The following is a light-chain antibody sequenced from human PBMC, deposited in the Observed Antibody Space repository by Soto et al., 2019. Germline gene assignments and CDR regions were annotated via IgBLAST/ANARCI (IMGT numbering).Light chain of an antibody. CDR1: SSNIGAGYD. J-gene: IGLJ3*02. V-gene: IGLV1-40*01. CDR2: GNS. CDR3: QSYDSSLSGSV. Sequence: QSVLTQPPSVSGAPGQRVTISCTRSSSNIGAGYDVHWYQQLPGTAPKLLIYGNSNRPSGVPDRFSGSKSGTSASLAITGLQAEDEADYYCQSYDSSLSGSVFGGGIKLTVL.